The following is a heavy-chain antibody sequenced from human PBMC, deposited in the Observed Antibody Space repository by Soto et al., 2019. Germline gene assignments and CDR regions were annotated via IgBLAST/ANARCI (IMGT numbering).Heavy chain of an antibody. J-gene: IGHJ5*02. CDR1: GYTFTSYG. V-gene: IGHV1-18*04. CDR2: ISAYNGNT. CDR3: ARDLREYCSSTSCYQWFDP. D-gene: IGHD2-2*01. Sequence: QVQLVQSGAEVKKPGASVKVSCKASGYTFTSYGISWVRQAPGQGLEWMGWISAYNGNTNYAQKLQGRVTMTTDTSTSTAYMELRRLRSDDTAVYYCARDLREYCSSTSCYQWFDPWGQGTLVTVSS.